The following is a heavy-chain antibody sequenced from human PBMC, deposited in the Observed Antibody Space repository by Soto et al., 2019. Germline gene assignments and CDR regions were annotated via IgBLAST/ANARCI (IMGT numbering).Heavy chain of an antibody. Sequence: QVQLVESGGGVVQPGRSLRLSCAASGFTFSSYAMHWVRQAPGKGLEWVAVISYDGSNKYYADSVKGRFTISRDNSKNTLYLQMNSLRAEDTAVYYCARGWGRYFDWLQGGYWGQGTLVTVSS. V-gene: IGHV3-30-3*01. CDR2: ISYDGSNK. CDR3: ARGWGRYFDWLQGGY. D-gene: IGHD3-9*01. J-gene: IGHJ4*02. CDR1: GFTFSSYA.